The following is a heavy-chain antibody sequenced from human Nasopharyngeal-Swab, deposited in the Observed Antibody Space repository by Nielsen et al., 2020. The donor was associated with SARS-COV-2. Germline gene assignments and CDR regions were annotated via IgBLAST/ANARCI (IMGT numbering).Heavy chain of an antibody. J-gene: IGHJ3*02. Sequence: GGSLTLSGVASGFTFSSYGMHWVRQAPGKGLEWVAVIWYDGSNKYYADSVKGRFSISRDNAKNSLYLQMNSLRDGDTAVYYCTRDEKTGDFIEAFDIWGQGTVVTVSS. D-gene: IGHD1-1*01. CDR2: IWYDGSNK. CDR3: TRDEKTGDFIEAFDI. CDR1: GFTFSSYG. V-gene: IGHV3-33*01.